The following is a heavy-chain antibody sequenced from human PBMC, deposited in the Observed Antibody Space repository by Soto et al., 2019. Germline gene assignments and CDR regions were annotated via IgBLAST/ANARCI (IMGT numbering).Heavy chain of an antibody. Sequence: QVLLVQSGAEVTKPGSSVKVSCKASGGTFSRHGISWVRQAPGQGLEWLGGIPPIFGTANYPQKFQGRVTITADESTSTAYMELSSLRTEDTAVYYCASNDDILTGSYYYGMEVWCKGTTVTVSS. J-gene: IGHJ6*04. D-gene: IGHD3-9*01. CDR2: IPPIFGTA. V-gene: IGHV1-69*12. CDR1: GGTFSRHG. CDR3: ASNDDILTGSYYYGMEV.